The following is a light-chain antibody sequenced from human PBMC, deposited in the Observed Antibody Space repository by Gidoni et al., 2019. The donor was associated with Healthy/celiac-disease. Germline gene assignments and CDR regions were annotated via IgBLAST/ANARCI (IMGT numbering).Light chain of an antibody. CDR1: QGISSY. J-gene: IGKJ3*01. Sequence: AILLTQSPSSFSASTGDRVTITCRASQGISSYLAWYQQKPGKAPKLLIYAASTLQSGVPSRFSGSGSGTDFTLTISCLQAEDFATYYCQKYYSYPFTFGPGTKVDIK. V-gene: IGKV1-8*01. CDR2: AAS. CDR3: QKYYSYPFT.